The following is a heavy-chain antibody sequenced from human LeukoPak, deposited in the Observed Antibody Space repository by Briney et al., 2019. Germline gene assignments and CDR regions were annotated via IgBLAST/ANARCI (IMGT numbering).Heavy chain of an antibody. D-gene: IGHD4-17*01. CDR2: IYYSGST. CDR1: GGSISSGGYY. CDR3: ARLGNNDYGDYPPPFGY. J-gene: IGHJ4*02. Sequence: SETLSLTCTVSGGSISSGGYYWSWIRQHPGKGLEWIGYIYYSGSTYYNPSLKSRVTISVDTSKNQFSLKLSSETAADTAVYYCARLGNNDYGDYPPPFGYWGQGTLVTVSS. V-gene: IGHV4-31*03.